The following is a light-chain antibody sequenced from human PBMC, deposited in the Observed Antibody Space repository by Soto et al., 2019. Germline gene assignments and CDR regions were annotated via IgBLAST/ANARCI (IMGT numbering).Light chain of an antibody. CDR2: GAT. CDR1: QSVRSTY. J-gene: IGKJ1*01. CDR3: QQYGSTPLT. V-gene: IGKV3-20*01. Sequence: EIVLTQSPGTLSLSPGERTNLSCRASQSVRSTYLAWYQQRPGQAPRLLIYGATSRATGIPDRFQGSGSGTDFTLTISRLEPEDFAVYFCQQYGSTPLTFGQGTK.